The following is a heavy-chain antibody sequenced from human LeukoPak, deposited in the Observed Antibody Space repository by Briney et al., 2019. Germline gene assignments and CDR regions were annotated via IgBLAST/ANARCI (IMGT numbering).Heavy chain of an antibody. CDR3: ARDNWNYGSSMDV. CDR2: INHSGST. Sequence: PSETLSLTCAVYGGSFSGYYWSWIRQPPGKGLEWIGEINHSGSTNYNPSLKSRVTISVDTSKNQFSLKLSSVTAADTAVYYCARDNWNYGSSMDVWGQGTTVTVSS. CDR1: GGSFSGYY. J-gene: IGHJ6*02. V-gene: IGHV4-34*01. D-gene: IGHD1-7*01.